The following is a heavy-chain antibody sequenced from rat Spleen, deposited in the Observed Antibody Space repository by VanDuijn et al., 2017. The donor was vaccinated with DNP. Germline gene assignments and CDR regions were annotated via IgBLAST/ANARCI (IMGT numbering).Heavy chain of an antibody. J-gene: IGHJ1*01. CDR2: ISTGGGST. Sequence: EVQLVESGGGLLQPGRSLKLSCAASGFTFSDYNMAWVRQAPTKGLEWVASISTGGGSTSYRDSVTGRFTISRDNAKSTLYLQMDSLRSEDTATYFCARHGRVTTVAAYWYFDFWGPGTMVTVSS. CDR3: ARHGRVTTVAAYWYFDF. D-gene: IGHD1-11*01. V-gene: IGHV5S23*01. CDR1: GFTFSDYN.